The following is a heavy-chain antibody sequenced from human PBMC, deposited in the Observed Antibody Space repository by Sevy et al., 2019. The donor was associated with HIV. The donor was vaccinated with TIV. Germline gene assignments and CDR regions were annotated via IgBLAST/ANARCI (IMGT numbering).Heavy chain of an antibody. CDR2: IYTSGST. CDR3: ARGGPQYSSGWYDY. Sequence: SETLSLTCTVSGGSISSYYWSWIRQPAGKGLEWIGRIYTSGSTNYNPSLKSRVTMSVDTSKNQFSLKLSSVTAAVPAVYYCARGGPQYSSGWYDYWGQGTLVTVSS. V-gene: IGHV4-4*07. J-gene: IGHJ4*02. D-gene: IGHD6-19*01. CDR1: GGSISSYY.